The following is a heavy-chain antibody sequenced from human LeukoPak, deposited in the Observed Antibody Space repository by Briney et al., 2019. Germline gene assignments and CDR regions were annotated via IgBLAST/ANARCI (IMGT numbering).Heavy chain of an antibody. J-gene: IGHJ4*02. CDR3: ARVRGYLDY. Sequence: GSLRLSCAASGFSLSTYWMSWVRQAPGKGLEWVANMKQDGSEKYYVDSVKGRFTISRDNAENSLYLQMNSLRAEDTAVYYCARVRGYLDYGGQGTLVTVSS. V-gene: IGHV3-7*01. D-gene: IGHD3-10*01. CDR1: GFSLSTYW. CDR2: MKQDGSEK.